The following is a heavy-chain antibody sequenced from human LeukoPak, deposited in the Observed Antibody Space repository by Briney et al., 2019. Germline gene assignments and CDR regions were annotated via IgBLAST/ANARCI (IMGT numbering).Heavy chain of an antibody. CDR1: GFTFSSYA. CDR3: AKVKGSSWYLDY. Sequence: GGSLRLSCAASGFTFSSYAMSWVRQAPGKGLEWVSAISGSGGSTYYADSVKGRFTISRDNSKNTLYLQMNSLRAEDTAVYYYAKVKGSSWYLDYWGQGTLVTVSS. D-gene: IGHD6-13*01. CDR2: ISGSGGST. J-gene: IGHJ4*02. V-gene: IGHV3-23*01.